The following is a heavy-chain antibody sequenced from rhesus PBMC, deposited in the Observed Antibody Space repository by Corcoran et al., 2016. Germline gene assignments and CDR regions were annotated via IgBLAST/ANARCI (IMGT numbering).Heavy chain of an antibody. CDR3: ARVGYLRSLDV. D-gene: IGHD5-24*01. Sequence: QVQLQESGPGLVKPSETLSLTCAASGGPISRNYWRWIRQPPGKGLEWIGRIYGSSGSTSYNPSLMSRVTISTDTSKNQFSLKLSSVTAADTAVYYCARVGYLRSLDVWGRGILVTVSS. CDR2: IYGSSGST. J-gene: IGHJ5-2*02. V-gene: IGHV4-147*01. CDR1: GGPISRNY.